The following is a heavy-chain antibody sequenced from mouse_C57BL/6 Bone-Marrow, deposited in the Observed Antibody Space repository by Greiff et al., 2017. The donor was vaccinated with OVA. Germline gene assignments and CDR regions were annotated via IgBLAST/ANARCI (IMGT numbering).Heavy chain of an antibody. CDR3: ATYGDDAYYYAMDY. CDR2: IRNKANGYTT. D-gene: IGHD2-2*01. CDR1: GFPFTDYY. V-gene: IGHV7-3*01. J-gene: IGHJ4*01. Sequence: EVHLVESGGGLVQPGGSLSLSCAASGFPFTDYYMSWVRQPPGKALEWLGFIRNKANGYTTEYSASVKGRFTISRDNSQSILSLQMNALRAEDSAMYYCATYGDDAYYYAMDYWGQGTSVTVSS.